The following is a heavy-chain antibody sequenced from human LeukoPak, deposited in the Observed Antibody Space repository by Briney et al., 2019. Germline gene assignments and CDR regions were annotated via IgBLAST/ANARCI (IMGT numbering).Heavy chain of an antibody. CDR3: AKGGDLITYFDY. Sequence: GGSLRLSCAAFGFTFSTYAMNWVRQAPGKGLEWVSTISGSGGTPHYADSVKGRFTISRDNSKNTLHLQMNSLRAEDTAVYYCAKGGDLITYFDYWGQGTLVTVSS. CDR2: ISGSGGTP. J-gene: IGHJ4*02. D-gene: IGHD3-16*01. V-gene: IGHV3-23*01. CDR1: GFTFSTYA.